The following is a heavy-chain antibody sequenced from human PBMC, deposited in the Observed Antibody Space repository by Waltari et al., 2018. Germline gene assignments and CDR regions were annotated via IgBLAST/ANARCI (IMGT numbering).Heavy chain of an antibody. D-gene: IGHD1-26*01. CDR1: GYSISSGYW. CDR2: IYYSGAI. CDR3: ANNEWGLPVS. J-gene: IGHJ5*02. V-gene: IGHV4-38-2*02. Sequence: QVQLQESGPGLVKPSEDLSLTCTVSGYSISSGYWWGWIRQPPGKGLEWIASIYYSGAIQYNPSLGSRATISTDTSKNQFSLRLTSVTAADTAVYYCANNEWGLPVSWGQGTMVTVSS.